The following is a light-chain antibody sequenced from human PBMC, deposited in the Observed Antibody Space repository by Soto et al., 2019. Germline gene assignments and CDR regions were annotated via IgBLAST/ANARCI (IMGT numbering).Light chain of an antibody. CDR1: QSVSSN. J-gene: IGKJ1*01. CDR3: QQYNNWPRT. CDR2: GAS. Sequence: TVMTQSPATLSVSPGERATLPCRAGQSVSSNLAWYQQKPGQAPRLLIYGASTRATGIPARFSGSGSGTEFTLTISSLQSEDFAVYFCQQYNNWPRTFGQGTKVDIK. V-gene: IGKV3-15*01.